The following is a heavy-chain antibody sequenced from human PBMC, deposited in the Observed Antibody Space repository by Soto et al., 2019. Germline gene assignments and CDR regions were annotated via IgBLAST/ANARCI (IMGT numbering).Heavy chain of an antibody. D-gene: IGHD3-9*01. J-gene: IGHJ4*02. V-gene: IGHV4-39*01. CDR1: GGSISSSSYY. CDR2: IYYRGST. Sequence: QLQLQESGPGLVKPSEALSLTCSVSGGSISSSSYYWGWIRQPPGKGLEWIGSIYYRGSTYYNPSLKRRVTISIDKSKNQFSLKLSSLTAADTAVYYCARLEGLATISYYFDFWGQGTLVTVSS. CDR3: ARLEGLATISYYFDF.